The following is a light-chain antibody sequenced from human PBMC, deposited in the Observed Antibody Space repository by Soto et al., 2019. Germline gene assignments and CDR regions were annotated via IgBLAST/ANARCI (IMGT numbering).Light chain of an antibody. CDR3: QQYGYLLP. Sequence: EIVLTQSPGTLSLSPGERVTLSCRASQSVSSSYLAWDQQKPRQAPRLLIYGASHRATGIPDRFSGSGSGTDFTLTISRLELEDFAVYYCQQYGYLLPFGQGTRLQIK. CDR2: GAS. CDR1: QSVSSSY. V-gene: IGKV3-20*01. J-gene: IGKJ5*01.